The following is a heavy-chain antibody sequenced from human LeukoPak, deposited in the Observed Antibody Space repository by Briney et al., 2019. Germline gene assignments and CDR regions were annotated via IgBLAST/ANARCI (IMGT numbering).Heavy chain of an antibody. D-gene: IGHD2/OR15-2a*01. CDR1: GYGSSGSW. CDR2: IYPGDSDT. V-gene: IGHV5-51*01. Sequence: GESLKISCYGSGYGSSGSWIGWVRQVPGEGLEWMGFIYPGDSDTRYSPSFQAQVTISADKSIGTAFLQWRSLKASDTAMYYCAVGTTPYFVDYWGQGTLVTVSS. J-gene: IGHJ4*02. CDR3: AVGTTPYFVDY.